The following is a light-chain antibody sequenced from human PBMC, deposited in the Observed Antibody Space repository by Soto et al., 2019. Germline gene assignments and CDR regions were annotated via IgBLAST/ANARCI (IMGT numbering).Light chain of an antibody. Sequence: QSVLTQPPSVSAAPGQKVTISCSGSRSNIGSNYVSWYQQLPGTAPKLLIYGNSNRPSGVPDRFSGSKSGTSASLAITGLRAEDEADYYCQSYDSSLRGWVFGGGTKLTVL. CDR2: GNS. CDR1: RSNIGSNY. CDR3: QSYDSSLRGWV. J-gene: IGLJ3*02. V-gene: IGLV1-40*01.